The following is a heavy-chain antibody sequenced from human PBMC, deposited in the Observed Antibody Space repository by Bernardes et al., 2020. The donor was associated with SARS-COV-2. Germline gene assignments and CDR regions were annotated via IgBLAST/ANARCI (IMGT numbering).Heavy chain of an antibody. Sequence: ETLSLTCTVSGGSIGSKSYYWGWVRQPPGKGLEWIGNIYYSGSTFYNPSLQSRVTISVDTSKNQLSLRLSSVTAADTAVYYCAGVDYNESDGYYYPFDYWGRGTLVTVSS. CDR1: GGSIGSKSYY. CDR2: IYYSGST. V-gene: IGHV4-39*01. D-gene: IGHD3-22*01. CDR3: AGVDYNESDGYYYPFDY. J-gene: IGHJ4*02.